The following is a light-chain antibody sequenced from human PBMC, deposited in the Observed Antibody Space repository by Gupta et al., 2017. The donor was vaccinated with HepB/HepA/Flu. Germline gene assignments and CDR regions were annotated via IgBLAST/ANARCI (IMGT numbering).Light chain of an antibody. CDR2: WAS. CDR3: QQYDSTSRPF. V-gene: IGKV4-1*01. CDR1: QSVLYSSNNKNY. Sequence: DIVMTQSPDSLAVSLGERATINCKSSQSVLYSSNNKNYLAWYQQKPGQPPKLLIYWASTREAGVPDRFSGSGYGTDFTLTISSRQAEDVAVYYCQQYDSTSRPFFGHGTKVDIK. J-gene: IGKJ3*01.